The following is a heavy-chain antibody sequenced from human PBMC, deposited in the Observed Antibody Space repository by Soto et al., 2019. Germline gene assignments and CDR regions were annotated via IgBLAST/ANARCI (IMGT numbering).Heavy chain of an antibody. D-gene: IGHD1-26*01. J-gene: IGHJ5*02. CDR3: ATQEVGGSYVYTFDP. Sequence: SETLSLTCTVSGGSISRYYWSWIRQPPGKGLEWIGYMYNTGSTVYNPPFKSRVTISVDTSKNHFSLKLSSVTAADTAVYYCATQEVGGSYVYTFDPWGQGTLVTVPQ. V-gene: IGHV4-59*08. CDR1: GGSISRYY. CDR2: MYNTGST.